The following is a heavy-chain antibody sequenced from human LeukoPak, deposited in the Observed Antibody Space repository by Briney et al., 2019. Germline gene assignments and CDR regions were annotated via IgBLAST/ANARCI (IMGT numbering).Heavy chain of an antibody. J-gene: IGHJ4*02. CDR3: ARTMWGFDY. V-gene: IGHV3-48*03. Sequence: GGSLILSCASSGFAFSDFEMNWVRQAPGKGLEWVSYISSSGSIIYYADSVKGRFTISRDNAKRSLFLQMNSLRVEDTAVYYCARTMWGFDYWGQGTLVTVSS. CDR1: GFAFSDFE. D-gene: IGHD7-27*01. CDR2: ISSSGSII.